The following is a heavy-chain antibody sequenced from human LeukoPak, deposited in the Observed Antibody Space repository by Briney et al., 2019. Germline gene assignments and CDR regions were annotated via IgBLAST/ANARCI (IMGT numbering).Heavy chain of an antibody. V-gene: IGHV3-30*04. Sequence: PGGSLRLSCAASGFTFSSYAMHWVRQAPGKGLEWVAVISYDGSNKYYADSVKGRFTISRDNSKNTLYLQMNSLRAEDTAVYFCAKHGYYYYYNMDVWGKGTTVTVSS. CDR2: ISYDGSNK. J-gene: IGHJ6*04. CDR3: AKHGYYYYYNMDV. CDR1: GFTFSSYA.